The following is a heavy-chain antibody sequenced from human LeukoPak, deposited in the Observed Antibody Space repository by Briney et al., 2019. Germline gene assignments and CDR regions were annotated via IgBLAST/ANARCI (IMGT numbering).Heavy chain of an antibody. CDR3: ARATSVDWFDP. CDR2: INPNSGGT. V-gene: IGHV1-2*02. CDR1: GYTFTGYY. J-gene: IGHJ5*02. D-gene: IGHD5/OR15-5a*01. Sequence: ASMKVSCKASGYTFTGYYMHWVRQAPGQGLEWMGWINPNSGGTNYAQKFLGRVTMTRDTSISTAYMELSRLRSDDTAVYYCARATSVDWFDPWGQGTLVTVSS.